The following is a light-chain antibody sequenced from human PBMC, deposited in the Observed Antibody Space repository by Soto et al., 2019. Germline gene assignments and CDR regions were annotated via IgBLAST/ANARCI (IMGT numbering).Light chain of an antibody. CDR1: QGVTSG. CDR2: AAS. CDR3: QHTSSFPLT. V-gene: IGKV1-12*01. J-gene: IGKJ4*01. Sequence: DIEMTQSPSSLSASVGERATITCRASQGVTSGLAWYQQKPGQAPKLLIYAASSWQSGVPSRFSGSGSGRDFTLTISSLQPEDFATYFCQHTSSFPLTFGGGTKVEIK.